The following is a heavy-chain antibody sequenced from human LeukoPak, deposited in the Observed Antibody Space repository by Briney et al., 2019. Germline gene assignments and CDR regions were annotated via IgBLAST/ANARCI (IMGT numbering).Heavy chain of an antibody. D-gene: IGHD2-21*02. Sequence: GGSLRLSCAASGFTFSSYWTSWVRQAPGKGLEWVAFIRYDGSNKYYADSVKGRFTISRDNSKNTLYLQMNSLRAEDTAVYYCAIAYCGGDCPVDYWGQGTLVTVSS. CDR2: IRYDGSNK. CDR1: GFTFSSYW. V-gene: IGHV3-30*02. J-gene: IGHJ4*02. CDR3: AIAYCGGDCPVDY.